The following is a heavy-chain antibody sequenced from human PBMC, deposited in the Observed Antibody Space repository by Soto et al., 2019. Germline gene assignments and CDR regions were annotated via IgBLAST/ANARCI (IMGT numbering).Heavy chain of an antibody. CDR2: IYYSGST. CDR1: GGSISSGGYY. J-gene: IGHJ5*02. V-gene: IGHV4-31*03. CDR3: ARGIYDYVWGSYPGRLDP. D-gene: IGHD3-16*02. Sequence: SETLSLTCTVSGGSISSGGYYWSWIRQHPGKGLEWMGYIYYSGSTYYNPSLKSRLTISVDTSKNQFSLKLSSVTAADTAVYYCARGIYDYVWGSYPGRLDPCGQGPLVTLYS.